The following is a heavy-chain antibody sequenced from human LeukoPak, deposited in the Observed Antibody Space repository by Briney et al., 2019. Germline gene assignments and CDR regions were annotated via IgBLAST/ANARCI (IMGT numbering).Heavy chain of an antibody. CDR3: APSGSEYYFDY. V-gene: IGHV1-2*02. J-gene: IGHJ4*02. Sequence: ASVKVSCKASGCTFTGYYMHWVRQAPGQGPEWLGWINPNSGDTNYAQKFQGRVTMTRDTSISAAYMELSRLRSDDTAVYYCAPSGSEYYFDYWGQGTLVTVSS. CDR1: GCTFTGYY. CDR2: INPNSGDT. D-gene: IGHD5-12*01.